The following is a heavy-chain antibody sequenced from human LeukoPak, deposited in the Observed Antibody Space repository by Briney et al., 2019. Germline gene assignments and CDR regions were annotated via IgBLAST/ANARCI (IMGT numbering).Heavy chain of an antibody. V-gene: IGHV1-2*02. D-gene: IGHD6-19*01. CDR1: GYTFTGYY. J-gene: IGHJ3*02. CDR2: INPNSGGT. CDR3: ASPRAGRGGAFDI. Sequence: ASVKVSCKASGYTFTGYYMHWVRQAPGQGLEWMGWINPNSGGTNYAQKFQGRVTMTRDTSISTAYMELSRLRSDDTAVYYCASPRAGRGGAFDIWGQGTMVTVSS.